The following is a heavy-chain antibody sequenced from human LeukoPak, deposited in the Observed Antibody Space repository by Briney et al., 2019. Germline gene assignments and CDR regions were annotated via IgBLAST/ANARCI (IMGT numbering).Heavy chain of an antibody. CDR3: ARDPRNKGLDP. V-gene: IGHV3-53*01. CDR2: IYSGGST. CDR1: GFTVSSNY. D-gene: IGHD2/OR15-2a*01. J-gene: IGHJ5*02. Sequence: PGGSLRLSCAASGFTVSSNYMSWVRQAPGKGLEWVSVIYSGGSTYYADSVKGRFTVSRDNGKNTLYLEMNSLRDDDTAVYYCARDPRNKGLDPWGQGTLVTVSS.